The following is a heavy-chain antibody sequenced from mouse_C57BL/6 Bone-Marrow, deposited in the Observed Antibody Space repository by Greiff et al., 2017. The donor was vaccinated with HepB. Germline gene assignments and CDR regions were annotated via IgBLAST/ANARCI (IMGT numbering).Heavy chain of an antibody. CDR3: ARRGSVGSFAY. V-gene: IGHV1-64*01. D-gene: IGHD6-1*01. CDR1: GYTFTSYW. CDR2: IHPNSGST. J-gene: IGHJ3*01. Sequence: QVQLQQPGAELVKPGASVKLSCKASGYTFTSYWMHWVKQRPGQGLEWIGMIHPNSGSTNYNEKFKSKATLTVDKSSSTAYMQLSSLTSEDSAVYDGARRGSVGSFAYWGQGTLVTFSA.